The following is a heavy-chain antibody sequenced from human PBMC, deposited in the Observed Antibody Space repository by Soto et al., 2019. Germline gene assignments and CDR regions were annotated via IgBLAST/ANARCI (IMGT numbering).Heavy chain of an antibody. J-gene: IGHJ4*02. D-gene: IGHD3-10*01. CDR2: INTDGSST. Sequence: EVQLVESGGGLVQPGGSLRLSCAVSGFTFSSFWMHWVRQAPGEGLVWVSRINTDGSSTSYADSVKGRFTISRDNAKNSLYIQMTRLRGEDTAIYYCANRGVDTFGVSYWAQGTLVTVSS. V-gene: IGHV3-74*01. CDR3: ANRGVDTFGVSY. CDR1: GFTFSSFW.